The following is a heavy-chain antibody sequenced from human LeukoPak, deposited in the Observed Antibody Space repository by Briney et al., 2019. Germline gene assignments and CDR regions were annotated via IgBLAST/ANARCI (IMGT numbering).Heavy chain of an antibody. V-gene: IGHV1-69*05. D-gene: IGHD3-9*01. J-gene: IGHJ5*02. CDR1: GGTFSSYA. CDR2: IIPIFGTA. CDR3: AREWATYYDILTGYYKGGWFDP. Sequence: GSSVKVSCKASGGTFSSYAISWVRQAPGQGLEWMGGIIPIFGTANYAQKFQGRVTITTEESTSTAYMELSSLRSEDTAVYYCAREWATYYDILTGYYKGGWFDPWGQGTLVTVSS.